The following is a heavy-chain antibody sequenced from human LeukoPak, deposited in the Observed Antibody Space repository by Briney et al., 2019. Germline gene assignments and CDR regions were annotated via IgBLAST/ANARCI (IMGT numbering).Heavy chain of an antibody. CDR2: ISGSGGST. J-gene: IGHJ4*02. D-gene: IGHD3-22*01. V-gene: IGHV3-23*01. Sequence: GGSLRLSCAASGFTFSSCAMSWVRQAPGKGLEWVSGISGSGGSTYYADSVKGRFTISRDNSKNTLYLQMTSLRAEDTAVYYCAKDQVWIVVGSFDYWGQGTLVTVSS. CDR3: AKDQVWIVVGSFDY. CDR1: GFTFSSCA.